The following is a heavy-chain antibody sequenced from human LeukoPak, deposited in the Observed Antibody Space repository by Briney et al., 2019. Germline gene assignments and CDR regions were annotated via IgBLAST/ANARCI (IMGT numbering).Heavy chain of an antibody. CDR3: AKKYSYGIDS. V-gene: IGHV3-30*02. D-gene: IGHD2-15*01. CDR1: GFTFSTYG. Sequence: GGSLRLSCAASGFTFSTYGMHWVRQAPGKGLEWVAFVYYDGSNKYYADSVQGRFTISRDNSKNTLSLQMNSLRTEDTAVYYCAKKYSYGIDSWGQGTLVTVSS. J-gene: IGHJ4*02. CDR2: VYYDGSNK.